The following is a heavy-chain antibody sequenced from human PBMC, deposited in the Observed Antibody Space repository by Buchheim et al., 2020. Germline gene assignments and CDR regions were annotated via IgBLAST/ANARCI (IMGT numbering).Heavy chain of an antibody. CDR3: ARWLSGWSFFDY. V-gene: IGHV3-33*08. CDR2: IWYDGSNK. J-gene: IGHJ4*02. D-gene: IGHD6-19*01. Sequence: VQLVESGGGLVQPGGSLRLSCVASGFTVSSNYMSWVRQAPGKGLEWVAVIWYDGSNKYYADSVKGRFTISRDNSKNTLYLQMNSLRAEDTAVYYCARWLSGWSFFDYWGQGTL. CDR1: GFTVSSNY.